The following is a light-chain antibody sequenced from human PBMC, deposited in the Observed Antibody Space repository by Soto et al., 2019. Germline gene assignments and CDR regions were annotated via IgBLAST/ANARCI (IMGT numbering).Light chain of an antibody. CDR1: QSISNW. V-gene: IGKV1-5*01. CDR3: QQYSSDPYT. J-gene: IGKJ2*01. Sequence: DIQMTQSPYILSASVGDRVTITCRASQSISNWLAWYQQKPGKAPKFLIYDASNLESGVPSRFSGSGSGTDFTLTISSLQPDDFATYYCQQYSSDPYTFGQGTKLEIK. CDR2: DAS.